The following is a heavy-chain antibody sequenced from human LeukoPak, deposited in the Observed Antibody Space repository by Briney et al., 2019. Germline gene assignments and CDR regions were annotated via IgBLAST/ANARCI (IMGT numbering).Heavy chain of an antibody. D-gene: IGHD2-2*01. CDR1: GFTFSSYA. CDR2: ISSNGGST. J-gene: IGHJ4*02. CDR3: ARLYCSSTSCLLDY. V-gene: IGHV3-64*02. Sequence: QPGGSLRLSCAAPGFTFSSYAMHWVRQAPGKGLEYVSSISSNGGSTYYADSVKGRFTISRDNSKNTPYLQMGSLRVEDMAVYYCARLYCSSTSCLLDYWGQGTLVTVSS.